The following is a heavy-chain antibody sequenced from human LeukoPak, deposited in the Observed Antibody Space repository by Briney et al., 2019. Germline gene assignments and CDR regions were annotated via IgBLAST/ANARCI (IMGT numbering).Heavy chain of an antibody. V-gene: IGHV4-61*02. CDR3: ARDYYYDSSGYYSSMGFDP. Sequence: EASETLSLTCTVSGGSISSRSYYWSWIRQPAGKGLEWIWRIYTSGSTNYNPSLKSRVAMSVDTSKNQFSLKLSSVTAADTAVYYCARDYYYDSSGYYSSMGFDPWGQGTLVTVSS. CDR1: GGSISSRSYY. J-gene: IGHJ5*02. D-gene: IGHD3-22*01. CDR2: IYTSGST.